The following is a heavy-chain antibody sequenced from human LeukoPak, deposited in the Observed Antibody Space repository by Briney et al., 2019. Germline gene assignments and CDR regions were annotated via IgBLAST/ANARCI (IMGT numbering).Heavy chain of an antibody. J-gene: IGHJ4*02. V-gene: IGHV3-48*01. D-gene: IGHD3-10*01. CDR3: ARNPYGSGSHNFDF. CDR1: GFTFSNDS. Sequence: GAPLRLCGAAGGFTFSNDSMNGLRQPAEKGQELSSFISSSSSTIYYADSVKGRFTISRDNAKNSLYLQMNSLRAEDTAVYYCARNPYGSGSHNFDFWGQGTLVTVSS. CDR2: ISSSSSTI.